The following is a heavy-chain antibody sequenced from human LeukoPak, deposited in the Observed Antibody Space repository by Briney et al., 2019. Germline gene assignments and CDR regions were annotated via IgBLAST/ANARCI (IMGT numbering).Heavy chain of an antibody. D-gene: IGHD3-10*02. CDR3: ATLFGELLGMDY. CDR2: ISYDGSNK. V-gene: IGHV3-30*03. Sequence: GGPLRLSCAASGFTFSSYGMHWVRQAPGKGLEWVAVISYDGSNKYYADSVKGRFTISRDNSKNTLYLQMNSLRAEDTAVYYCATLFGELLGMDYWGQGTLVTVSS. CDR1: GFTFSSYG. J-gene: IGHJ4*02.